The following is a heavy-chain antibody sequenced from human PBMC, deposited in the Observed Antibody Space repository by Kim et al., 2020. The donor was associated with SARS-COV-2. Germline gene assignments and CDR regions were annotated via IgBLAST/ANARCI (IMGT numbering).Heavy chain of an antibody. J-gene: IGHJ5*02. CDR1: GGSISIYY. D-gene: IGHD3-10*01. Sequence: SETLSLTCDISGGSISIYYWSWVRQPPGKGLEWIGYFYNSGSTDYNPSLKSRATISADTSKNQVSLRLSSVTAADTAMYYCVRERELVSWGRGILVTVSS. CDR3: VRERELVS. V-gene: IGHV4-59*01. CDR2: FYNSGST.